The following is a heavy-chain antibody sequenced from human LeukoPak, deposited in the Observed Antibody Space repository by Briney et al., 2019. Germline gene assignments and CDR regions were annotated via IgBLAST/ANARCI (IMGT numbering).Heavy chain of an antibody. CDR1: GFTSGHIFTDYW. CDR2: INQDGSQT. D-gene: IGHD2-2*01. Sequence: GGSLRLSCVASGFTSGHIFTDYWMTWVRQVPGKGLEWVASINQDGSQTYYLDSVKARFTISRDNAKESVSLQMNSLRAEDTAIYYCSAILYHWGQGTLVTVSS. CDR3: SAILYH. V-gene: IGHV3-7*01. J-gene: IGHJ4*02.